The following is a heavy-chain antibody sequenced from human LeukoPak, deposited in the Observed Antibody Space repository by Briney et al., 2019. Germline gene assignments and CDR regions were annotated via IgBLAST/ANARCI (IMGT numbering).Heavy chain of an antibody. V-gene: IGHV4-59*01. CDR2: IYYSGST. CDR1: GGSISSYY. D-gene: IGHD6-6*01. Sequence: SSETLSLTCTVSGGSISSYYWSWIRQPPGKGLECIGYIYYSGSTNYNPSLKSRVTISVDTSKHQFSLKLSSVTAADTAVYYCARVMDSSSSSGDYWGQGTLVTVSS. J-gene: IGHJ4*02. CDR3: ARVMDSSSSSGDY.